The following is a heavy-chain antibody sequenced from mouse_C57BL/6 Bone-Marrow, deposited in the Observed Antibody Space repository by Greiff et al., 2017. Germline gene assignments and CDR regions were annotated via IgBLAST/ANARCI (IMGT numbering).Heavy chain of an antibody. V-gene: IGHV1-19*01. CDR2: INPYNGGT. Sequence: EVQLQQSGPVLVKPGASVKMSCKASGYTFTDYYMNWVKQSHGKSLEWIGVINPYNGGTSYNQKFKGKATLTVDKSSSTAYMELNSLTSEDSAVYYCAREAQALDYWGQGTTLTVSS. CDR3: AREAQALDY. CDR1: GYTFTDYY. J-gene: IGHJ2*01. D-gene: IGHD3-2*02.